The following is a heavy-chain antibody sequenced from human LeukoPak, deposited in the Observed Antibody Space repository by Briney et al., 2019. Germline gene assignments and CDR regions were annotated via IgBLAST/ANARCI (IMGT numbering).Heavy chain of an antibody. J-gene: IGHJ4*02. CDR2: INPNSGGT. Sequence: ASVKVSRKASGYTFTGYYMHWVRQAPGQGLEWMGWINPNSGGTNYAQKFQGRVTMTRDTSISTAYMELSRLRSDDTAVYYCASGGLRSWVNGYYFDYWGQGTLVTVSS. D-gene: IGHD5-12*01. CDR1: GYTFTGYY. CDR3: ASGGLRSWVNGYYFDY. V-gene: IGHV1-2*02.